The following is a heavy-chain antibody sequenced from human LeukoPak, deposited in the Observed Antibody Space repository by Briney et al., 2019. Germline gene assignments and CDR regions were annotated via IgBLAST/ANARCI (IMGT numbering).Heavy chain of an antibody. CDR2: ISSSSSTI. V-gene: IGHV3-48*01. Sequence: GGSLRLSCAASGFTFSSYSMNWVRQAQGKGLERFSYISSSSSTIYYADSVKGRFTISRDNAKNSLYLQMNSLRAEDTAVYYCARDASRATSKWGFDPWGQGTLVTVSS. J-gene: IGHJ5*02. D-gene: IGHD5-12*01. CDR1: GFTFSSYS. CDR3: ARDASRATSKWGFDP.